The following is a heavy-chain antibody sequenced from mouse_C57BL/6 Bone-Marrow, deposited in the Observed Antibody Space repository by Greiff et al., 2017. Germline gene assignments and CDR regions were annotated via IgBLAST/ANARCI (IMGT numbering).Heavy chain of an antibody. V-gene: IGHV7-3*01. CDR1: GFTFTDYY. J-gene: IGHJ2*01. CDR2: IRNKANGYTT. D-gene: IGHD2-1*01. CDR3: ARLYGNSFDY. Sequence: EVMLVESGGGLVQPGGSLSLSCAASGFTFTDYYMSWVRQPPGKALEWLGFIRNKANGYTTEYSASVKGRFTISRDNSQSILYLQMNALRAEDSATYYCARLYGNSFDYWGQGTTLTVSS.